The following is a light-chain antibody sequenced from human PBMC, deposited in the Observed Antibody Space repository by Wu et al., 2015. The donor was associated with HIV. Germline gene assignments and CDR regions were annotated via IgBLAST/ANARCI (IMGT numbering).Light chain of an antibody. V-gene: IGKV3-11*01. CDR2: DAS. Sequence: EIVLTQSPGTLSLSPGERATLSCWASQHINTFLAWYQLKPGQPPRLLIYDASRRATGIPARFTGSGFGTVFTLTIDSLEPDDFAVYYCQHRGNHRITFGGGAKLEI. CDR1: QHINTF. CDR3: QHRGNHRIT. J-gene: IGKJ4*01.